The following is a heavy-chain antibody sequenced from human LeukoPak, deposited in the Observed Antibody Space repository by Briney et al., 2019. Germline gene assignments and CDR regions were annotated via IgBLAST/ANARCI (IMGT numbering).Heavy chain of an antibody. J-gene: IGHJ4*02. V-gene: IGHV4-59*11. CDR2: IYYSGST. CDR1: GGSISSHY. Sequence: SETLSLTCTVSGGSISSHYWSWLRQPPGKGLEWIGYIYYSGSTNYNPSLKSRVTISVDTSKNQFSLKLSSVTAADTAVYYCARLKGHYFDYWGQGTLVTVSS. CDR3: ARLKGHYFDY.